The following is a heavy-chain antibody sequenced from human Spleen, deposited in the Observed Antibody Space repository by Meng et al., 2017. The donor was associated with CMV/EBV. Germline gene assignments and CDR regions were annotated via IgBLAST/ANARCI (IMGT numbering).Heavy chain of an antibody. Sequence: ETLSLTCAASGFTFDDYAMHWVRQAPGKGLEWVSLISWDGGSTYYADSVKGRFTISRDNSKNSLYLQMNSLRAEDTALYYCAKDSNYDYYYGMDVWGQGTTVTVSS. CDR3: AKDSNYDYYYGMDV. J-gene: IGHJ6*02. CDR2: ISWDGGST. D-gene: IGHD4/OR15-4a*01. CDR1: GFTFDDYA. V-gene: IGHV3-43D*03.